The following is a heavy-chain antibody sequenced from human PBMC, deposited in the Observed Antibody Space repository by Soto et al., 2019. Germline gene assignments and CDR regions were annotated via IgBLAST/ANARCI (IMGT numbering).Heavy chain of an antibody. CDR3: AKGIGSGWSHPFDY. Sequence: PGGSLRLSCAASGFTFSSYAMSWVRQAPGKGLEWVSAISGSGGSTYYADSVKGRFTISRDSSKNTLYLQMNSLRAEDTAVYYCAKGIGSGWSHPFDYWGQGTLVTVSS. V-gene: IGHV3-23*01. CDR1: GFTFSSYA. CDR2: ISGSGGST. J-gene: IGHJ4*02. D-gene: IGHD6-19*01.